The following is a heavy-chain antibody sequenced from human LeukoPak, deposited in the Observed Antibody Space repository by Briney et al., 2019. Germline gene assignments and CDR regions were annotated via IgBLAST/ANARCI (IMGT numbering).Heavy chain of an antibody. CDR1: GGSISSYY. Sequence: SETLPLTCTVSGGSISSYYWSWIRQPPGKGLEWIGYIYYSGSTNYNPSLKSRVTISVDTSKNQFSLKLSSVTAADTAVYYCARKSGGVVPFDYWGQGTLVTVSS. CDR3: ARKSGGVVPFDY. D-gene: IGHD3-3*01. CDR2: IYYSGST. V-gene: IGHV4-59*01. J-gene: IGHJ4*02.